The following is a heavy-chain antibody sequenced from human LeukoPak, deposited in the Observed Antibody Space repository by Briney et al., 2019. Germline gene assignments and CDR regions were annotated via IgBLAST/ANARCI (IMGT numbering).Heavy chain of an antibody. CDR1: GGSISNYY. CDR3: ASLPGYCIITTCHHFDY. CDR2: MYHSGTT. Sequence: PSETLSLTCTVSGGSISNYYWGWIRQPPGKGLEWIGTMYHSGTTYYNPSLKSRVTISVDTSKNQFSLNLSFVTAADTAVYYCASLPGYCIITTCHHFDYWGQGTLVTVSS. V-gene: IGHV4-39*01. D-gene: IGHD2-2*01. J-gene: IGHJ4*02.